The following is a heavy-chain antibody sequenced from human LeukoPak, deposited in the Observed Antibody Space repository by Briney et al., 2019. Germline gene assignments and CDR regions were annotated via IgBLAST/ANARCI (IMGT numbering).Heavy chain of an antibody. D-gene: IGHD6-6*01. V-gene: IGHV4-59*12. Sequence: SSETLSLTCTVSGGSISSYYWSWIRQPPGKGLEWIGYIYYSGSTNYNPSLKSRVTISVDTSKNQFSLKLSSVTTADTAVYYCASAKSIAARRPFDYWGQGTLVTVSS. CDR1: GGSISSYY. J-gene: IGHJ4*02. CDR2: IYYSGST. CDR3: ASAKSIAARRPFDY.